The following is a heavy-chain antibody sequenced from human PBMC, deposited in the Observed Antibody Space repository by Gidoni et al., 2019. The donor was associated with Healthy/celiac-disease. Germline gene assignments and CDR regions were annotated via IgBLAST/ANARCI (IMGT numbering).Heavy chain of an antibody. CDR1: GGTFSSYA. CDR2: IIPIFGTA. J-gene: IGHJ6*02. CDR3: ARDQDLYYDSSGYYYQGDYYYSMDV. D-gene: IGHD3-22*01. V-gene: IGHV1-69*06. Sequence: QVQLVQSGAEVKKPGSSVKVSCKASGGTFSSYAISWVRPAPGQGLEWMGGIIPIFGTANYAQKFQGRVTITADKSTSTAYMELSSLRSEDTAVYYCARDQDLYYDSSGYYYQGDYYYSMDVWGQGTTVTVSS.